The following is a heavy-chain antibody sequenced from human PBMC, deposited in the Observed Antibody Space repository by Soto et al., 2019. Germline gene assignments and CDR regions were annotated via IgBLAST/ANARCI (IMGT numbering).Heavy chain of an antibody. Sequence: QLQLQESGPGLVKPSETLSLTCTVSGGSISSSSYYWGWIRQPPGKGLEWIGSIYYSGSTYYNPSLKSRVTISVDTSKNQFSLKLSSVTAADTAVYYCARLRGYDCFDYWGQGTLVTVSS. CDR2: IYYSGST. J-gene: IGHJ4*02. CDR3: ARLRGYDCFDY. V-gene: IGHV4-39*01. D-gene: IGHD3-16*01. CDR1: GGSISSSSYY.